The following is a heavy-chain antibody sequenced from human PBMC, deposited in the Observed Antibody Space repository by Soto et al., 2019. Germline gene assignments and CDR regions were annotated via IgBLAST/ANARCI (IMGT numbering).Heavy chain of an antibody. V-gene: IGHV1-69*02. Sequence: QVQLVQSGAEVKKPGSSVKVSCKASVDTFSFYTLNWIRQAPGQGFAWVGRVNPILAMSSSAHKFQGRVSMFADKSTGTAYMELRSLTSDDTAVYYCATSYGSGSSPFDYWGQGTLVTVSS. CDR1: VDTFSFYT. D-gene: IGHD3-10*01. CDR3: ATSYGSGSSPFDY. J-gene: IGHJ4*02. CDR2: VNPILAMS.